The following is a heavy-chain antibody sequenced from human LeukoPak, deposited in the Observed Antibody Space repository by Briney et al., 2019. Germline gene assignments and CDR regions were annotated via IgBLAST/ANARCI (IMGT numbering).Heavy chain of an antibody. CDR3: ARDLLAGAFDI. J-gene: IGHJ3*02. Sequence: SETLSLTCTVSGYSISSGYYWGWIRQPPGKGLEWIGSIYHSGSTYYNPSLKSRVTISVDTSKNQFSLKLSSVTAADTAAYYCARDLLAGAFDIWGQGTMVTVSS. D-gene: IGHD2-15*01. CDR1: GYSISSGYY. CDR2: IYHSGST. V-gene: IGHV4-38-2*02.